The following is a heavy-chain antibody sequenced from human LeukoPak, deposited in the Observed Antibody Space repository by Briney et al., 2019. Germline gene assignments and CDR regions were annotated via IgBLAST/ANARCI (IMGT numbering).Heavy chain of an antibody. J-gene: IGHJ6*02. CDR2: ISYDGSNK. CDR3: ARDAVWSGYYRYYGMDV. CDR1: GFTFSSYA. D-gene: IGHD3-3*01. Sequence: GRSLRLSCAASGFTFSSYAMHWVRQAPGKGLEWVAVISYDGSNKYYADSVKGRFTISRDNSKNTLYLQMNSLRAEDTAAYYCARDAVWSGYYRYYGMDVWGQGTTVTVSS. V-gene: IGHV3-30-3*01.